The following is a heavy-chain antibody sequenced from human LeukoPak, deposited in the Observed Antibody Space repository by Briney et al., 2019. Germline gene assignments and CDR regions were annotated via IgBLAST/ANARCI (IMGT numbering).Heavy chain of an antibody. CDR2: FIPVHDTA. CDR3: AMLGVIPD. CDR1: GGTFTKYV. V-gene: IGHV1-69*04. D-gene: IGHD2-21*01. J-gene: IGHJ1*01. Sequence: SVKVSCKASGGTFTKYVISWVRGAPGQGLEWMGRFIPVHDTANYAHKFQGRVILTADKSTSTAYMDLTSLRSEDTAVYYCAMLGVIPDWGQGTLITVSS.